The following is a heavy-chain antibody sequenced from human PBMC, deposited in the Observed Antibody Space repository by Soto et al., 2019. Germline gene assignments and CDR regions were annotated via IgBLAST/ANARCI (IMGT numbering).Heavy chain of an antibody. CDR2: TYYSGST. CDR1: GGTIGSYY. D-gene: IGHD6-19*01. V-gene: IGHV4-59*01. CDR3: ARMGIAVAGEGHAFDI. Sequence: PLLPLSLPNGVVGGTIGSYYWSWIRKTPVKGLEWIGYTYYSGSTNYNPSLKSRVTISVDTSKNQFSLKLSSVTAADTAVYYCARMGIAVAGEGHAFDIWGQGTMLTVSS. J-gene: IGHJ3*02.